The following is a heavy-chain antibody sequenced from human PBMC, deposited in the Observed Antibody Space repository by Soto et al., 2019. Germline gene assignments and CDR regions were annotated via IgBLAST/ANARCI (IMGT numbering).Heavy chain of an antibody. CDR2: ISRDGSNK. J-gene: IGHJ4*02. V-gene: IGHV3-30*18. Sequence: QVQLVESGGGVVQPGMSLRLSCAASGFTFNNYGMHWVRQAPGKGLEWVTFISRDGSNKYYADSVRGRFTISRDISKNTLYLQMNSLRAEDTAVYFCAKDQGDGYNLFDYWGLGTLVTVSS. CDR1: GFTFNNYG. CDR3: AKDQGDGYNLFDY. D-gene: IGHD5-12*01.